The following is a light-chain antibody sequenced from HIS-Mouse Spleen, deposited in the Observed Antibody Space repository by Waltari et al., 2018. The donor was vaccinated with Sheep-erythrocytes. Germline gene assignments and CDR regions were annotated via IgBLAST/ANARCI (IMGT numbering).Light chain of an antibody. CDR3: QAWDSSTAV. Sequence: SYELTQPPSVSVSPGQTASITCSGDKLGDQYACWYQQKPGQSPVLVSYQDSTRPSGVPERFSGSNSGNTATLTISGTQAMNEADYYCQAWDSSTAVFGGGTKLTVL. V-gene: IGLV3-1*01. CDR1: KLGDQY. J-gene: IGLJ2*01. CDR2: QDS.